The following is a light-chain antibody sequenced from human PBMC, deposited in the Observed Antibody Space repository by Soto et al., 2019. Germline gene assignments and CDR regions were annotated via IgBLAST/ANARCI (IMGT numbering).Light chain of an antibody. CDR1: QSVGSN. V-gene: IGKV3-15*01. CDR2: GAS. CDR3: QQYNNWPPDRT. Sequence: EIVMTQSPATLSVSPGERATLSCRASQSVGSNLAWYQQKPGQDPRLLLYGASTRATGIPARCSGSGSGTEVTFTISILQSEDYAIYFCQQYNNWPPDRTFGQGTKVEIK. J-gene: IGKJ1*01.